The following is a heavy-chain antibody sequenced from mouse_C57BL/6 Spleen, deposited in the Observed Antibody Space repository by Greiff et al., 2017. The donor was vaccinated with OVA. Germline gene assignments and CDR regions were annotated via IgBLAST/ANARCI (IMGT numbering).Heavy chain of an antibody. Sequence: EVKLVESGGGLVKPGGSLKLSCAASGFTFSSYAMSWVRQTPEKRLEWVATISDGGSYTYYPDNVKGRFTISRDNAKNNLYLQMSHLKSEDTAMYYCAREGITTVGDYFDCWGQGTTLTVSS. CDR2: ISDGGSYT. V-gene: IGHV5-4*01. J-gene: IGHJ2*01. CDR3: AREGITTVGDYFDC. D-gene: IGHD1-1*01. CDR1: GFTFSSYA.